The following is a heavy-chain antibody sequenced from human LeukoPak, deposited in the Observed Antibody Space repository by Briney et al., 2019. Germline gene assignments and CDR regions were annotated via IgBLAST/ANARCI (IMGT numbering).Heavy chain of an antibody. J-gene: IGHJ4*02. CDR2: IYYTGST. CDR1: GCSISSYY. CDR3: ARQQLSQLYYFDN. D-gene: IGHD6-13*01. V-gene: IGHV4-59*01. Sequence: ETLSLTCTVTGCSISSYYWSWIRQPPGKGLEWIGYIYYTGSTNYNPSLKSRVTISVDSSKNQFSLKLSSVTAADTAVYYCARQQLSQLYYFDNWGQGTLVTVSS.